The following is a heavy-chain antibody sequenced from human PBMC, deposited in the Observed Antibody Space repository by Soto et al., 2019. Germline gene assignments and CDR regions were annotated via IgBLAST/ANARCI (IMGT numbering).Heavy chain of an antibody. CDR1: GYSFTSYW. CDR3: ARGHPGPFSSGWSHDAFDI. V-gene: IGHV5-51*01. J-gene: IGHJ3*02. Sequence: PGESLKISCKGSGYSFTSYWIGWVRQMPGKGLEWMGIIYPGDSDTRYSPSFQGQVTISADKSISTAYLQWSSLKASDTAMYYCARGHPGPFSSGWSHDAFDIWGQGTMVTVSS. D-gene: IGHD6-19*01. CDR2: IYPGDSDT.